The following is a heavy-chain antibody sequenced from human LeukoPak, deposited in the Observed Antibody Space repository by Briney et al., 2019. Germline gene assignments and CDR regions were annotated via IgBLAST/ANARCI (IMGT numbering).Heavy chain of an antibody. CDR2: ISRSGGST. Sequence: LTCTVSGGFINSHYWSWIRQAPGKGLEWVSGISRSGGSTYHADSVKGRFPISRANSKNTLYLQMNSLRAEDTAVYYCAKGEGYSSDSSGYLYFQDWVQGTLGTVSS. CDR3: AKGEGYSSDSSGYLYFQD. CDR1: GGFINSHY. V-gene: IGHV3-23*01. D-gene: IGHD3-22*01. J-gene: IGHJ1*01.